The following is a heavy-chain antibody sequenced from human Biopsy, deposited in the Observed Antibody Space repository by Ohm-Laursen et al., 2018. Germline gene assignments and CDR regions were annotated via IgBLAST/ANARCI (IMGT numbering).Heavy chain of an antibody. Sequence: TLSLTWTVSGDSISSDYYWTWIRQVPGEGLEWIAYMHHSGPTYTYYNPSLKSRVAISVEVSKNQFSLKVSSVTAADTAVYFCTRKPNSLYYFDHWGQGTQVTVSS. CDR1: GDSISSDYY. V-gene: IGHV4-31*02. D-gene: IGHD1-14*01. CDR2: MHHSGPT. J-gene: IGHJ4*02. CDR3: TRKPNSLYYFDH.